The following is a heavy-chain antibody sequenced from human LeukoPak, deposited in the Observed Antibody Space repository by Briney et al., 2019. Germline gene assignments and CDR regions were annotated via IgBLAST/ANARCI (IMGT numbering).Heavy chain of an antibody. CDR3: AKPSNTNYYYDSSGYYYGTSFDY. CDR2: ISGSGGST. Sequence: GGCLRLSWAASGYTFSSYAMSWVRQAPGKGLEWVSAISGSGGSTYYADSVKGRFTISRDNSKNTLYLQMNSLRAEDTAVYYSAKPSNTNYYYDSSGYYYGTSFDYWGQGTLVTVSS. D-gene: IGHD3-22*01. J-gene: IGHJ4*02. CDR1: GYTFSSYA. V-gene: IGHV3-23*01.